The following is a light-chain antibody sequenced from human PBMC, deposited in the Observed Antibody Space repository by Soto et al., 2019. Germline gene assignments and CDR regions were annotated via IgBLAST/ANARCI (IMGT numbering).Light chain of an antibody. CDR1: QSVSSN. Sequence: EIVMTQSPATLSVSPGERATLSCRASQSVSSNLAWYQQKPGQAPRLLIYGASTRATDIPARFSGSGSGTEFPLTISSLHSEDFAVYYCQQYNNWPLTFGGGTKVEIK. V-gene: IGKV3-15*01. J-gene: IGKJ4*01. CDR3: QQYNNWPLT. CDR2: GAS.